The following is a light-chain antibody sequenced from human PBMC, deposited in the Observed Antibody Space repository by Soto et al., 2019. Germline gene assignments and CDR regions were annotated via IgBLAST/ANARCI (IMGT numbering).Light chain of an antibody. Sequence: QSALTQPRSVSGSPGQSVTVSCIGTISDVGGYNSVSWYQEHPGKAPKLMIYDVIKRPSGVPDRFSGSKSGNTASLTISGLLAEDEADYYCCSYVGSYSYVYGTGTKVTVL. CDR2: DVI. J-gene: IGLJ1*01. V-gene: IGLV2-11*01. CDR3: CSYVGSYSYV. CDR1: ISDVGGYNS.